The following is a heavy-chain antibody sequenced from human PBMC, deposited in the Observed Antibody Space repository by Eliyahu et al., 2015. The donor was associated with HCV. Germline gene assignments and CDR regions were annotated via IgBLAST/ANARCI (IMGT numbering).Heavy chain of an antibody. J-gene: IGHJ6*02. CDR3: ARALISGSYYYYGMDV. V-gene: IGHV3-74*01. CDR2: INSDGSST. CDR1: GFTFSXYW. D-gene: IGHD1-26*01. Sequence: EVQLVESGGGLVQPGGSLRLSCAASGFTFSXYWXHWVRQAPGKGLVWVSRINSDGSSTSYADSVKGRFTISRDNAKNTLYLQMNSLRAEDTAVYYCARALISGSYYYYGMDVWGQGTTVTVSS.